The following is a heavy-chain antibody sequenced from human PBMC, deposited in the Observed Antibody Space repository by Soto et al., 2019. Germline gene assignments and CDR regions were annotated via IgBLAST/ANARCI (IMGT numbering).Heavy chain of an antibody. V-gene: IGHV1-69*01. CDR3: ARYSVVDGTPYWFDP. Sequence: QVQLVQSGAEVKKPGSSVKVSCKASGGTFSSYAISWVRQAPRQGLEWMGGIIPISGTANYAQKFQGRVTITAAESTSTAYMELSSLGYEDMDLYYCARYSVVDGTPYWFDPWGQGTLVTVSS. CDR1: GGTFSSYA. J-gene: IGHJ5*02. D-gene: IGHD2-15*01. CDR2: IIPISGTA.